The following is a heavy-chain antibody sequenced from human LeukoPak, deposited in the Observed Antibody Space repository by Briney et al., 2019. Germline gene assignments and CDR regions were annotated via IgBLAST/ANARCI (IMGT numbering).Heavy chain of an antibody. CDR2: IRSDGTNK. J-gene: IGHJ4*02. V-gene: IGHV3-30*02. Sequence: GGSLRLSCAASGFTFSSYGLHWVRQAPGKGLEWVAFIRSDGTNKYYADSMKGRFTISRDNSKNTLYLQMNSLRTEDTAVYYCAHESTVTSFDYWGQGTLVTVSS. CDR3: AHESTVTSFDY. D-gene: IGHD4-11*01. CDR1: GFTFSSYG.